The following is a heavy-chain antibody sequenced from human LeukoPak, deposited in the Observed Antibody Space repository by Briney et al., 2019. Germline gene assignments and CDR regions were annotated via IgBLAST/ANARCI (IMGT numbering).Heavy chain of an antibody. Sequence: GGSLRLSCAASGFTFSSYGMSWVRQAPGKGLEWVSAISSNSGSTYYADSVKGRFTISRDNSKNTLYLQMNSLRAEDTAVYYCARDRLAYYDILTGYTDYWGQGTLVTVSS. CDR1: GFTFSSYG. V-gene: IGHV3-23*01. CDR2: ISSNSGST. CDR3: ARDRLAYYDILTGYTDY. J-gene: IGHJ4*02. D-gene: IGHD3-9*01.